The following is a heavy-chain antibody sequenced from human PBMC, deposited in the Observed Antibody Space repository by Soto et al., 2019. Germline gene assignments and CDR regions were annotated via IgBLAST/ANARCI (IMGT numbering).Heavy chain of an antibody. CDR3: ARGLTLPGGRYCSSTSCYSMDV. D-gene: IGHD2-2*02. Sequence: ASVKVSCKASGYTFTSYDINWVRQATGQGLEWMGWMNPNSGNTGYAQKFQGRVTMTRNTSISTAYMELSSLGSEDTAVYYCARGLTLPGGRYCSSTSCYSMDVWGKGTTVTVSS. CDR2: MNPNSGNT. V-gene: IGHV1-8*01. CDR1: GYTFTSYD. J-gene: IGHJ6*04.